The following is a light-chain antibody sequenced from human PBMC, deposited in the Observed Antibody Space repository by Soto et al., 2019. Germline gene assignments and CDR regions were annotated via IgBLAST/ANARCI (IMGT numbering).Light chain of an antibody. CDR2: AAS. Sequence: EIVLTQSPGTLSSSPGERATLSCRASESVSSNYLAGNQQRPGQPPRLLIYAASNRARGRFGGSGSGTDFTLTVSRLEPEDFAVYYCQQYGSAPWTFGQGTKV. V-gene: IGKV3-20*01. J-gene: IGKJ1*01. CDR1: ESVSSNY. CDR3: QQYGSAPWT.